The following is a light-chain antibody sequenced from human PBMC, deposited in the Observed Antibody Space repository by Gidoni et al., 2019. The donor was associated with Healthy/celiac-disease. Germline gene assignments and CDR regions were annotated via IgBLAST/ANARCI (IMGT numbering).Light chain of an antibody. CDR3: QQYNSYSPYT. J-gene: IGKJ2*01. Sequence: DIKMTQSPSTLSASVGDRVTITCRASQSISSWLAWYQQKPGKAPKLLIYKASSLESGVPSRCSGSGSGTEFTLTISSLQPDDFATYYCQQYNSYSPYTFGQGTKLEIK. CDR2: KAS. V-gene: IGKV1-5*03. CDR1: QSISSW.